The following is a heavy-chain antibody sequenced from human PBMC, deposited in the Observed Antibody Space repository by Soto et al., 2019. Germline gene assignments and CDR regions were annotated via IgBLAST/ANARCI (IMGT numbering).Heavy chain of an antibody. V-gene: IGHV1-18*01. Sequence: QVQLVQSGAEVKRPGTSVKVSCKVSGYTFSNYGVNWVRQAPGQGLEWVGWFNPANHNINYEQKFQDRVSMTADTSTSTAYMELRGLRSDDTAVYYCARVRFGDPFDFWGQGTLVTVSS. D-gene: IGHD2-21*02. CDR3: ARVRFGDPFDF. J-gene: IGHJ4*02. CDR2: FNPANHNI. CDR1: GYTFSNYG.